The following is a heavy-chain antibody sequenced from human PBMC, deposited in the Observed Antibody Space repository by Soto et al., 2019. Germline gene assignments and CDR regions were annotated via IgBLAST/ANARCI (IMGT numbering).Heavy chain of an antibody. CDR2: INNSGRT. CDR1: GDSISSSSYY. Sequence: SETLSLTCSVSGDSISSSSYYWGGSRQPPGKGLEWIGSINNSGRTYYNPSLRSRATISVDTSKNQFSLKLSSVTAADTALYYCARPLFGRGNWFDPWGQGTLVTVSS. J-gene: IGHJ5*02. CDR3: ARPLFGRGNWFDP. D-gene: IGHD3-10*01. V-gene: IGHV4-39*07.